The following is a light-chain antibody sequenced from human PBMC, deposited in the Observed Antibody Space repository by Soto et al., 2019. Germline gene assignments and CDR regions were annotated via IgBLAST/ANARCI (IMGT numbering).Light chain of an antibody. CDR1: SSDVGGYDY. V-gene: IGLV2-14*01. Sequence: HSALTQPSSLSGSPGQSITISCTGTSSDVGGYDYVSWYQLHPGKAPKLMVFEVSNLPSGVSYRFSGSKSGNTASLTISGLQAEDEADYFCSSYSISTAYLFGTGTKVTVL. CDR3: SSYSISTAYL. CDR2: EVS. J-gene: IGLJ1*01.